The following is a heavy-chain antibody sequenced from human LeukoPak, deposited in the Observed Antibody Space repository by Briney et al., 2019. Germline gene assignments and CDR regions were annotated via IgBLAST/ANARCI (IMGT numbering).Heavy chain of an antibody. V-gene: IGHV3-48*03. CDR3: ARDICGGSCYSSFDY. J-gene: IGHJ4*02. CDR1: GFTFSSYE. CDR2: ISSSGSTI. D-gene: IGHD2-15*01. Sequence: GGSLRLSCAASGFTFSSYEMNWVRQAPGKGLEWVSYISSSGSTIYYADSVKGRFTISRDNAKNSLYLQMNSLRAEDTAVYYCARDICGGSCYSSFDYWGQGTLVTVSS.